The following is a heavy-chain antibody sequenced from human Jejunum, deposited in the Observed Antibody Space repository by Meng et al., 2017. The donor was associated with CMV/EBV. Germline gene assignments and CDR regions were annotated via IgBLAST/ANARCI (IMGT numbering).Heavy chain of an antibody. Sequence: HWVRQAPGKGLAWVAVIWSDANNRYYADSVKGRFTISRDSSKNTLYLQMNRLTAEDTAVYYCAKDRGKLGYCSGTTCYYYKGMDVWGPGTTVTVSS. V-gene: IGHV3-33*03. D-gene: IGHD2-2*01. J-gene: IGHJ6*02. CDR3: AKDRGKLGYCSGTTCYYYKGMDV. CDR2: IWSDANNR.